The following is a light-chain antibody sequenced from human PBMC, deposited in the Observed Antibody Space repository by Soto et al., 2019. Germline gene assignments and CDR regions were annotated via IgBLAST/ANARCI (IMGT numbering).Light chain of an antibody. CDR3: QQYVSSPLT. V-gene: IGKV3-20*01. Sequence: ENVFTQSPGTPSFSPGEGATLSFRASQSVSNNYLAWYQQKPGQAPRLVISGASSRATAIPDRFSGSGSGTDFTLTISRLEPEDFAVYYCQQYVSSPLTFGGGTKVDIK. CDR1: QSVSNNY. J-gene: IGKJ4*01. CDR2: GAS.